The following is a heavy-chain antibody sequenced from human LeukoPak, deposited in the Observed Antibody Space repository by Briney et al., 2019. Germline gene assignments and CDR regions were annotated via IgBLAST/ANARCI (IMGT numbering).Heavy chain of an antibody. Sequence: SVKVSCKASGGTFSSYAFSWVRQAPGQGLEWMGGIIPILGIANYAQKFQGRVTITADKSTSTAYMELSSLRSEDTAVYYCARARYCSGGSCYGEDNWFDPWGQGTLVTVSS. CDR2: IIPILGIA. V-gene: IGHV1-69*10. CDR3: ARARYCSGGSCYGEDNWFDP. CDR1: GGTFSSYA. D-gene: IGHD2-15*01. J-gene: IGHJ5*02.